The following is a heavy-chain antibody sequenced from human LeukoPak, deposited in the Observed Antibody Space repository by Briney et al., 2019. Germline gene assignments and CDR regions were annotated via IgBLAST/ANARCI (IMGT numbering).Heavy chain of an antibody. CDR2: INPNRGGT. Sequence: GASVKVSCKASGYTFTGYYMHWVRQAPGQGLEWMGWINPNRGGTNYAQKFQGRVTMTRDTSISTAYMELSRLRSDDTAVYYCASPYCGGDCYYYYGMDVWGQGTTVTVSS. J-gene: IGHJ6*02. D-gene: IGHD2-21*02. CDR3: ASPYCGGDCYYYYGMDV. V-gene: IGHV1-2*02. CDR1: GYTFTGYY.